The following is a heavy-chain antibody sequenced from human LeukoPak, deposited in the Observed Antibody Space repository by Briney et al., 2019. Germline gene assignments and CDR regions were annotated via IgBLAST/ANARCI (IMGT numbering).Heavy chain of an antibody. Sequence: PGGSLRLSCEVSGFTFSDHYMSWIRQAPGQRLEWVSYISSGSTYTNYAGSVEGRFTISKDNAKISLYLQMNSLRAEDTAVYYCARGDYGGDYFDSWGQGTLVTVSS. J-gene: IGHJ4*02. CDR1: GFTFSDHY. V-gene: IGHV3-11*05. CDR2: ISSGSTYT. CDR3: ARGDYGGDYFDS. D-gene: IGHD4-23*01.